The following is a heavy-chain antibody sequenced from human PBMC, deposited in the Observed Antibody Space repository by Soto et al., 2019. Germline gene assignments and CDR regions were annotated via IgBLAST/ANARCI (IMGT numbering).Heavy chain of an antibody. Sequence: QVQLVQSGSEVKKPGSSVKVSCKASGGTFSDFTLSWLRQAPGRGLEWMGGIIPMIGATNNAQKLKGRLTITADKSTGTVYMELNSLRSDDTAVHYCARYWSAGTLYGAFDIWGQGTEVTVSP. D-gene: IGHD2-15*01. CDR2: IIPMIGAT. CDR3: ARYWSAGTLYGAFDI. CDR1: GGTFSDFT. J-gene: IGHJ3*02. V-gene: IGHV1-69*06.